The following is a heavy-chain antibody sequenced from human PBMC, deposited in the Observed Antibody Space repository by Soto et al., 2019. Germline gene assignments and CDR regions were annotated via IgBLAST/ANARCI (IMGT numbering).Heavy chain of an antibody. V-gene: IGHV4-4*07. CDR2: IYISGST. D-gene: IGHD2-15*01. J-gene: IGHJ6*02. CDR3: VRDCSGGGCYSHYGMDV. CDR1: GDSVSSYY. Sequence: SETLSLTCTVSGDSVSSYYWSWIRQPAGRGLEWIGRIYISGSTDYNPSLKGRVSMSVDRSKNQFSLKLTSVTAADTAVYYCVRDCSGGGCYSHYGMDVWGQGTTVTVSS.